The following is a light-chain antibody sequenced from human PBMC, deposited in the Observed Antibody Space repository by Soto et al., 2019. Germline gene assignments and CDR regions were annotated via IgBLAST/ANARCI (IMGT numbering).Light chain of an antibody. CDR1: QSVSSY. CDR3: QQSYSPPRT. V-gene: IGKV3-11*01. CDR2: DAS. J-gene: IGKJ1*01. Sequence: EIVLTQSPATLSLSPGERATLSCRASQSVSSYLAWYQQKPGQAPRLLIYDASNRATGIPARFSGSGSGTDFTLTISSLQPEDFATYYCQQSYSPPRTFGQGTKV.